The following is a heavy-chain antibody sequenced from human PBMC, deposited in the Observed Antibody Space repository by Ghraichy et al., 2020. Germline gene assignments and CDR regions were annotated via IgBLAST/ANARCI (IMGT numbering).Heavy chain of an antibody. CDR1: GFTVSSTY. J-gene: IGHJ5*01. V-gene: IGHV3-53*01. D-gene: IGHD3-22*01. CDR2: IYSDGST. Sequence: GGSLRLSCAASGFTVSSTYMSWVRQPPGKGLEWVSIIYSDGSTYYADSVKGRFTISRDNSKNTLYLQMNSLRAEDTAVYYCARADYDSSPSDSWGQGTLVTVSS. CDR3: ARADYDSSPSDS.